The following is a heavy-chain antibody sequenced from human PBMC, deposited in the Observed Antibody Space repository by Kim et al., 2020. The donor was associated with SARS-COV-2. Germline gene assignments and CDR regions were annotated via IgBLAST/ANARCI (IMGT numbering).Heavy chain of an antibody. Sequence: GGSLRLSCAASGFTFSTYAMHWVRQAPGKGLEWVAVISNDGSINHYADSVKGRFTISRDNSKNTEYLQMNSLRAEDTAVYFCARDLVIGWTDLDPWGPGTLVTVSS. CDR2: ISNDGSIN. J-gene: IGHJ5*02. CDR1: GFTFSTYA. D-gene: IGHD6-19*01. V-gene: IGHV3-30-3*01. CDR3: ARDLVIGWTDLDP.